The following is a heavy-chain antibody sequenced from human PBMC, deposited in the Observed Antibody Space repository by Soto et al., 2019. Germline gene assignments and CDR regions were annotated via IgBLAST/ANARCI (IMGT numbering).Heavy chain of an antibody. D-gene: IGHD6-6*01. Sequence: GGSLRLSCAASGFTFDDYAMHWVRRAPGKGLEWVSLISWDGGSTYYADSVKGRFTISRDNSKNSLYLQMNSLRAEDTALYYCAKSSIAGYYYYYGMDVWGQGTTVTVSS. CDR3: AKSSIAGYYYYYGMDV. CDR1: GFTFDDYA. CDR2: ISWDGGST. J-gene: IGHJ6*02. V-gene: IGHV3-43D*04.